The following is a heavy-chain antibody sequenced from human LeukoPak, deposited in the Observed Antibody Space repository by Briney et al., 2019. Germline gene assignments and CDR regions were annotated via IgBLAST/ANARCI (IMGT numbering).Heavy chain of an antibody. J-gene: IGHJ4*02. Sequence: SETLSLTCSVSGDSVTRDDYFYSWTRQPPGEGLEWIAYIYYTAGSYYNPSLRSRVTMSIDTSRNQFSLKLSSVTAADTAVYHCGGGLRHSESYVVEYWSQGTLVTVSS. CDR3: GGGLRHSESYVVEY. D-gene: IGHD3-16*01. CDR1: GDSVTRDDYF. CDR2: IYYTAGS. V-gene: IGHV4-30-4*01.